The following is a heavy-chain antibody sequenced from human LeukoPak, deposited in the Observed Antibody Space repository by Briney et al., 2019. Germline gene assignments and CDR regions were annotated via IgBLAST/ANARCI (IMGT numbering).Heavy chain of an antibody. CDR2: ISSDSSTI. V-gene: IGHV3-48*01. CDR1: GFTFSSSA. D-gene: IGHD5-18*01. CDR3: ARDLSSRGYTYGTPAFTFDI. Sequence: PGGSLRLSCAASGFTFSSSAMSWVRQAPGKGLEWVSYISSDSSTIYYADSLKGRFTISRDNAKNSLSLLMNSLRAEDTAVYYCARDLSSRGYTYGTPAFTFDIWGQGTMVTVSS. J-gene: IGHJ3*02.